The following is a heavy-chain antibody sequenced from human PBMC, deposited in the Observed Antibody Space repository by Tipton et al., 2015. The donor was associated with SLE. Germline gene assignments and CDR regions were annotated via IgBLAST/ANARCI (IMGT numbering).Heavy chain of an antibody. J-gene: IGHJ4*02. CDR3: ARLNRYSSHGVFDY. D-gene: IGHD6-13*01. V-gene: IGHV4-59*12. CDR2: IYYSGST. Sequence: TLSLTCTVSGGSISSYYWSWIRQPPGKGLEWIGYIYYSGSTNYNPSLKSRVTISVDTSKNQFSLKLSSVTAADTAVYYCARLNRYSSHGVFDYWGQGTLVTFSS. CDR1: GGSISSYY.